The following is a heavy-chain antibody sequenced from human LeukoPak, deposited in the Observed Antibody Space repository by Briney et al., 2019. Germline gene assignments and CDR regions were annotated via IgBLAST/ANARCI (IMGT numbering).Heavy chain of an antibody. D-gene: IGHD3-10*01. CDR1: GGSISSYY. V-gene: IGHV4-59*01. J-gene: IGHJ4*02. Sequence: SETLSLTCTVPGGSISSYYWSWIRQPPGKGLEWIGYIYYSGSTNYNPSLKSRVTISVDTSKNQFSLKLSSVTAADTAVYYCARGGDYYGSGSYPRYWGQGTLVTVSS. CDR2: IYYSGST. CDR3: ARGGDYYGSGSYPRY.